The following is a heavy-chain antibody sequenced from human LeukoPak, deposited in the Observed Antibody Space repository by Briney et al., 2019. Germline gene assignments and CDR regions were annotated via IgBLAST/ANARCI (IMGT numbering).Heavy chain of an antibody. CDR3: AKESGKFDY. CDR1: GLNFDDSA. CDR2: ISADGGST. V-gene: IGHV3-43*02. J-gene: IGHJ4*02. Sequence: SGGSLTLSCVASGLNFDDSAMLWVRQAPGKGLEWVSLISADGGSTFSADSVKGRFSISRDNSKNSLYLQMNSLRSEDTAMYYCAKESGKFDYGSQGTLVAVSS.